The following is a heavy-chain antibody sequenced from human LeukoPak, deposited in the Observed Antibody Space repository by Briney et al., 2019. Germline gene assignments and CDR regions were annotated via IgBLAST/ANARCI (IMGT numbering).Heavy chain of an antibody. D-gene: IGHD3-9*01. V-gene: IGHV3-66*02. J-gene: IGHJ4*02. CDR1: GFTVSSNY. CDR2: IYSGGST. CDR3: AREIGYFDWPILGY. Sequence: GGSLRLSCAASGFTVSSNYMSWVRQAPGKGLEWVSVIYSGGSTYYADSVKGRFTISRDNSKNTLYLQMNSLRAEDTAVYYCAREIGYFDWPILGYWGQGTLVTVSS.